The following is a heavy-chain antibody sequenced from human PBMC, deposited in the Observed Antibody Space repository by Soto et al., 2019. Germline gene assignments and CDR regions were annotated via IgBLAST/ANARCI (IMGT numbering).Heavy chain of an antibody. J-gene: IGHJ6*03. V-gene: IGHV3-23*01. D-gene: IGHD3-10*01. CDR2: ISGSGAST. CDR1: TFIFSSYA. CDR3: ASGVTLVRGAPYFYSMDV. Sequence: EVQLLESGGGLVQPGGYLRLSCAASTFIFSSYAMSWVRQAPGKGLEWVSTISGSGASTYYADSVKGRFTISRDNSKNTLYLQMNSLRADDTAVYYCASGVTLVRGAPYFYSMDVWGKGTTVTVSS.